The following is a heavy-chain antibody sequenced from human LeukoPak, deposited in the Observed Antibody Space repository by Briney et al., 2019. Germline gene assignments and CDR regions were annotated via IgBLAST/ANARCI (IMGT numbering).Heavy chain of an antibody. V-gene: IGHV4-34*01. CDR3: ARGGYDFWSGYYRAPFDY. Sequence: SETLSLTCAVYGGSFSGYYWGWIRQPPGKGLEWIGEINHSGSTNYNPSLKSRVTISVDTSKNQFSLKLSSVTAADTAVYYCARGGYDFWSGYYRAPFDYWGQGTLVTVSS. J-gene: IGHJ4*02. CDR2: INHSGST. CDR1: GGSFSGYY. D-gene: IGHD3-3*01.